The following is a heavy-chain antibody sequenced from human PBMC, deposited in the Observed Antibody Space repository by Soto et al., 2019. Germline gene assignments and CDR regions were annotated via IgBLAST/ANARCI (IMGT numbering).Heavy chain of an antibody. Sequence: ASVKVSCMASVYTFSTDYMHWVRQAPGQWYELIGIINAIGGMTTXAQKFQGRVXMTRDTSTTSFXMELSSLKSEDTAVYYCARYDYNGYYFDYXG. CDR3: ARYDYNGYYFDY. J-gene: IGHJ4*01. V-gene: IGHV1-46*01. CDR1: VYTFSTDY. D-gene: IGHD4-4*01. CDR2: INAIGGMT.